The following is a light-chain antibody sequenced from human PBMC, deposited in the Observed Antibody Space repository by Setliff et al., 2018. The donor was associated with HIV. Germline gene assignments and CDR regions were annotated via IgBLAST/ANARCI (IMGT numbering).Light chain of an antibody. J-gene: IGLJ1*01. CDR3: CSYVTGSTYV. CDR2: DVT. Sequence: QSALTQPASVSGSPGQSITIPCTGTSSDVGGYNYVSWYQHYPGKAPKFMIYDVTTRPSGVSNRFSGSKSGNTASLTISGLQAEDEADYFCCSYVTGSTYVCGTGTKGTVL. CDR1: SSDVGGYNY. V-gene: IGLV2-23*02.